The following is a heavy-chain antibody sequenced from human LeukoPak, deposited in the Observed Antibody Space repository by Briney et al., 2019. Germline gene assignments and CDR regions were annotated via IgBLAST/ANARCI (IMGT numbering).Heavy chain of an antibody. V-gene: IGHV3-23*01. CDR2: ISGGGGST. D-gene: IGHD2-2*01. CDR3: AKVRVGCSSTSCYGFDY. J-gene: IGHJ4*02. CDR1: GFTFSSYG. Sequence: GGSLRLSCAASGFTFSSYGMSWVRQAPGKGLEWVSAISGGGGSTYYADSVKGRFTISRDNSKNTLYLQMNSLKAEDTAVYYCAKVRVGCSSTSCYGFDYWGQGTLVTVSS.